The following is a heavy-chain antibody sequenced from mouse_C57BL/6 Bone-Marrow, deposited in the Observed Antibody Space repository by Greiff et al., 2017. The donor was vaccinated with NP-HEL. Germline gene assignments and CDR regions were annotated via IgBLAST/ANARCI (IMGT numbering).Heavy chain of an antibody. CDR2: IDPSDSYT. CDR1: GYTFTSYW. Sequence: QVQLQQPGAELVRPGTSVKLSCKASGYTFTSYWMHWVKQRPGQGLEWIGVIDPSDSYTNYNQKFKGKATLTVDTSSSTAYMQLSSLTSEDSAVYFCASGQFNNWGWFAYWGQGTLVTVSA. CDR3: ASGQFNNWGWFAY. D-gene: IGHD4-1*01. J-gene: IGHJ3*01. V-gene: IGHV1-59*01.